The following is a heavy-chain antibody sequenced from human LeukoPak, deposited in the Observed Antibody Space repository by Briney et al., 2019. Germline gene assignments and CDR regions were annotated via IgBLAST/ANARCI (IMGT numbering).Heavy chain of an antibody. D-gene: IGHD3-10*01. CDR3: ARAVWFGESPFDY. V-gene: IGHV3-11*01. Sequence: GGSLRLSCAAYGFTFSDYYMSWIRQAPRKRLECVSYISSSGSTIYYAGSVKGRFTISSDNDNHLLYQQMNSLTADAAAEYCSARAVWFGESPFDYWGQGTLVTVSS. J-gene: IGHJ4*02. CDR2: ISSSGSTI. CDR1: GFTFSDYY.